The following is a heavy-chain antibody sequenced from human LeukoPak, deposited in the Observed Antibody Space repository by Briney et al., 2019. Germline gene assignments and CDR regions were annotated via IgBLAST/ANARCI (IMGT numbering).Heavy chain of an antibody. Sequence: PSETPSLTCSVSGSSFNTYYWSWIRQPAGKGLEWIGRIHTSGSADYSPSLQSRVTISVDMSKKEFSLKLTPVTAADTAVYYCARDIVYLIDEDYGWGQGILVTVSS. V-gene: IGHV4-4*07. D-gene: IGHD4-17*01. CDR1: GSSFNTYY. J-gene: IGHJ4*02. CDR2: IHTSGSA. CDR3: ARDIVYLIDEDYG.